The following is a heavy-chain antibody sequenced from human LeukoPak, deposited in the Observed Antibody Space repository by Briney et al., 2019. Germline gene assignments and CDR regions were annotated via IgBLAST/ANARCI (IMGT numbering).Heavy chain of an antibody. D-gene: IGHD1-7*01. Sequence: PGWSRRLSCAASGFTFSSSAMSWVRQAPGKGLYWVSAISGSGTGTYYADSVKGRFTISRDNSKNTLYLQMNSLRAEDTAVYYCAKEGGTGTRFDYWGQGTLVTVSS. CDR2: ISGSGTGT. CDR1: GFTFSSSA. J-gene: IGHJ4*02. CDR3: AKEGGTGTRFDY. V-gene: IGHV3-23*01.